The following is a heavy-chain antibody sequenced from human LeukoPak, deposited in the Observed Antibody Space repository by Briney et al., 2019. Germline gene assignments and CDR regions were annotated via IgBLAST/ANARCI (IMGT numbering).Heavy chain of an antibody. D-gene: IGHD2-2*01. J-gene: IGHJ4*02. V-gene: IGHV3-23*01. CDR3: AKDLDCTTASCRPDY. CDR2: ISASGGST. CDR1: GFTVSTIY. Sequence: PGGSLRLSCAASGFTVSTIYMSWVRQAPGKGLEWVSGISASGGSTYYADSVKGRFTVSRDNSKSTLYLQMNSLRAEDTAVYYCAKDLDCTTASCRPDYWGQGTLVTVSS.